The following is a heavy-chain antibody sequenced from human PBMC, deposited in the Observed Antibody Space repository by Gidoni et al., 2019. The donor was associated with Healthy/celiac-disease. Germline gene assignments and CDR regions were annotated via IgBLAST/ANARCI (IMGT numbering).Heavy chain of an antibody. CDR1: GFTFSSDG. CDR3: ARDGVATCMDV. V-gene: IGHV3-30*03. J-gene: IGHJ6*02. CDR2: ISYDGSNK. D-gene: IGHD5-12*01. Sequence: VQLVESGGGVVQPGRSLRLSCAASGFTFSSDGMHWVRQAPGKGLEWVAVISYDGSNKYYADSVKGRFTISRDNSKNTLYLQMNSLRAEDTAVYYCARDGVATCMDVWGQGTTVTVSS.